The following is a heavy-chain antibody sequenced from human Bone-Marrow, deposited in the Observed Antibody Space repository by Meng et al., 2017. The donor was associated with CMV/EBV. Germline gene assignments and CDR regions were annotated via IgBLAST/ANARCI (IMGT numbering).Heavy chain of an antibody. CDR1: GFTFSDYY. J-gene: IGHJ6*02. D-gene: IGHD3-9*01. Sequence: GESLKISCAASGFTFSDYYMSWIRQASGKGLEWVSYISSSGSTIFYADSVKGRFTISRDNAKNSLYLQMNSLRAEDTAVYYCARENYDNLTGWDYYYYGMDVWGQATTVTVSS. V-gene: IGHV3-11*01. CDR2: ISSSGSTI. CDR3: ARENYDNLTGWDYYYYGMDV.